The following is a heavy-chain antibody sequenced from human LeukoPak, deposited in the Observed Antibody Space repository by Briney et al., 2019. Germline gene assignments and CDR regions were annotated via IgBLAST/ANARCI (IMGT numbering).Heavy chain of an antibody. CDR3: ARERHYYDSSGYPP. CDR2: ISSSSSTI. V-gene: IGHV3-48*04. Sequence: GGSLRLSCAASGFTFSSYSMNWVRQAPGKGLEWVSYISSSSSTIYYADSVKGRFTISRDNAKNSLYLQMNSLRAEDTAVYYCARERHYYDSSGYPPWGQGTLVTVSS. CDR1: GFTFSSYS. J-gene: IGHJ5*02. D-gene: IGHD3-22*01.